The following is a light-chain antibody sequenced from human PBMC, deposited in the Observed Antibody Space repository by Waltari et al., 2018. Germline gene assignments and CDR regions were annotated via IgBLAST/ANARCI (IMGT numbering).Light chain of an antibody. CDR1: QSITTS. J-gene: IGKJ1*01. CDR2: GAS. Sequence: DIQMTQSPSSLSASVGDRVIISCRASQSITTSLAWYQQKPGKVPDVLIYGASNLESGVPSRFSGSGSGTEFTLTISSLQPDDFATYYCQQYKSYKTFGQGTRVEIK. V-gene: IGKV1-5*03. CDR3: QQYKSYKT.